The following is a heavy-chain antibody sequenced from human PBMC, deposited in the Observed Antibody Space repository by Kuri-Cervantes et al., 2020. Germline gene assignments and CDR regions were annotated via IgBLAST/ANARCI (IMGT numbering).Heavy chain of an antibody. V-gene: IGHV3-7*01. CDR2: IKQDGSEK. D-gene: IGHD3-16*02. CDR1: GFTFRSYA. Sequence: LSLTCAASGFTFRSYAMSWVRQAPGKGLEWVANIKQDGSEKYYVDSVKGRFTISRDNAKNSLYLQMNSLRAEDTAVYYCARDGVQGVIHGVYDYIWGSYRYTGFYDYWGQGTLVTVSS. CDR3: ARDGVQGVIHGVYDYIWGSYRYTGFYDY. J-gene: IGHJ4*02.